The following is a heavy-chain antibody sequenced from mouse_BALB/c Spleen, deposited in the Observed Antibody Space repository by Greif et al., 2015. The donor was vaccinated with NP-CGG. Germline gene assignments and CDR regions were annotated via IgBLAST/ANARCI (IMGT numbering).Heavy chain of an antibody. Sequence: QVQLQQPGAELVKPGASVKLSCKASGYTFTSYYMYWVKQRPGQGLEWIGGINPSNGGTNFNEKFKSKATLTVDKSSSTGYMQLSSLTSEDSAVYYCTRGGYYRYGDDWYFDVWGAGTTVTVSS. CDR2: INPSNGGT. CDR3: TRGGYYRYGDDWYFDV. J-gene: IGHJ1*01. CDR1: GYTFTSYY. V-gene: IGHV1S81*02. D-gene: IGHD2-14*01.